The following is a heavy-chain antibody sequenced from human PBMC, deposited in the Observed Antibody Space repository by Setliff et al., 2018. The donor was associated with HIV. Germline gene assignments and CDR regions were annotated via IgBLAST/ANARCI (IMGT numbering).Heavy chain of an antibody. CDR3: ARHDSGGYYSLDY. CDR1: DDSISSNY. D-gene: IGHD3-22*01. CDR2: IYTSGST. Sequence: SETLSLTCTVSDDSISSNYWSWIRQSAGKGLEWVGRIYTSGSTNYNPSLKSRVTISVDTSKNQFSLKLSSVTAADTAVYYCARHDSGGYYSLDYWGQGTLVTVSS. V-gene: IGHV4-4*07. J-gene: IGHJ4*02.